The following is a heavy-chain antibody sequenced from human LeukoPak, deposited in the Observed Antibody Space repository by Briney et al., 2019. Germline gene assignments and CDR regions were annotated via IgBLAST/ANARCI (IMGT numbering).Heavy chain of an antibody. Sequence: GGSLRLSCAASGFTFSSYAMSWVRQAPGKGLEWVSAISGSGGSTYYADSVKGWFTISRDDSKNTLHLQMNSLRAEDTAVYYCAKEGHDILTGYYWGYDYWGQGTLVTVSS. V-gene: IGHV3-23*01. CDR3: AKEGHDILTGYYWGYDY. CDR1: GFTFSSYA. J-gene: IGHJ4*02. CDR2: ISGSGGST. D-gene: IGHD3-9*01.